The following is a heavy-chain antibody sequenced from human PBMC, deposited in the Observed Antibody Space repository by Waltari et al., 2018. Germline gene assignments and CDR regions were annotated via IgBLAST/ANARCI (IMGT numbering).Heavy chain of an antibody. CDR3: ARGTAARPGYYFDY. D-gene: IGHD6-6*01. CDR2: IYYSGST. V-gene: IGHV4-39*07. CDR1: GGSISSSSYY. Sequence: QLQLQESGPGLVKPSETLSLTCTVSGGSISSSSYYWGWIRQPPGKGLEWIWIIYYSGSTYYNPSLKSRVTISVDTSKNQFSLKLSSVTAADTAVYYCARGTAARPGYYFDYWGQGTLVTVSS. J-gene: IGHJ4*02.